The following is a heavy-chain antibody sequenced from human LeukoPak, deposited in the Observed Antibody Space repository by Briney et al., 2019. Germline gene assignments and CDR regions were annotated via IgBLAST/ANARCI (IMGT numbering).Heavy chain of an antibody. CDR1: GFTFDDYG. CDR2: INWNGVST. J-gene: IGHJ4*02. CDR3: ARDGYCSGGDCYSHFDF. Sequence: SGGSLRLSCAASGFTFDDYGMNWVRHAPGKGLEWVSAINWNGVSTVHADSVRGQFTISRDNAKNSLYLQMNSLRAEDTALYYCARDGYCSGGDCYSHFDFWGQGTLVTVSS. V-gene: IGHV3-20*04. D-gene: IGHD2-15*01.